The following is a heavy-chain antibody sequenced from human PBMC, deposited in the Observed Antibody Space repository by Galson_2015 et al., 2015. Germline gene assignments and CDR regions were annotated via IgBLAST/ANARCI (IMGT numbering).Heavy chain of an antibody. CDR3: ARGTHYDILTGYSPFDY. V-gene: IGHV3-33*08. CDR1: GFTFSSYG. D-gene: IGHD3-9*01. J-gene: IGHJ4*02. CDR2: IWYDGSNK. Sequence: SLRLSCAASGFTFSSYGMHWVRQAPGKRLEWVAVIWYDGSNKYYADSVKGRFTISRDDSKNTLYLQMNSLRAEDTAVYYCARGTHYDILTGYSPFDYWGQGTLVTVSS.